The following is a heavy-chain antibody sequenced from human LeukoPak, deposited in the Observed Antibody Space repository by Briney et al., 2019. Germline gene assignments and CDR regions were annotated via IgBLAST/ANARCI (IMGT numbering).Heavy chain of an antibody. CDR1: GGSFSGHY. CDR3: ASTYYDSSGFSPFDY. CDR2: ISHDGIT. D-gene: IGHD3-22*01. Sequence: SETLSLTCAVYGGSFSGHYWSWTRQPPGKGLEWIGEISHDGITNYSPSVRSRVTMSVDASKNQFSLRLTSVTAADTAVYFCASTYYDSSGFSPFDYWGQGTLVTVSS. J-gene: IGHJ4*02. V-gene: IGHV4-34*01.